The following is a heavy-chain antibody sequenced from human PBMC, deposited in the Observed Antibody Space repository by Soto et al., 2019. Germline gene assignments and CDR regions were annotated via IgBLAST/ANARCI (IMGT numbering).Heavy chain of an antibody. V-gene: IGHV4-39*01. CDR2: VYYRGRS. CDR1: GGSVTNSSYY. CDR3: VSQRTTVPTQAYFDY. D-gene: IGHD4-17*01. Sequence: SETLSLTCTVSGGSVTNSSYYWGWIRQSPGKGLEWIGSVYYRGRSYSKSSVKSRVTISVDTSKNRFSLSLNSVTASDTAVYFCVSQRTTVPTQAYFDYWGPEALVTVSS. J-gene: IGHJ4*02.